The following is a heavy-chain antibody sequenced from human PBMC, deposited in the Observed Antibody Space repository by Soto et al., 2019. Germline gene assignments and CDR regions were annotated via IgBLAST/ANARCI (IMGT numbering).Heavy chain of an antibody. CDR3: ATDGREFWSGNYPTLKFDS. CDR1: GFSFSSFG. V-gene: IGHV3-33*01. J-gene: IGHJ4*02. Sequence: QVQLVESGGGVVQPGRSLRLSCAASGFSFSSFGMHWVRQAPGKGLEWVADIWYDGSKKFYADSVKGRFTISRDNSKNTLYLQMNSLRAEDTAVYYCATDGREFWSGNYPTLKFDSWGQGTLVTVSS. D-gene: IGHD3-3*01. CDR2: IWYDGSKK.